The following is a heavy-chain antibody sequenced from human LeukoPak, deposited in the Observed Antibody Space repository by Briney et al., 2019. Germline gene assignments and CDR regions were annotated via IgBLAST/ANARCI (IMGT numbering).Heavy chain of an antibody. V-gene: IGHV4-31*03. J-gene: IGHJ4*02. CDR2: IHYSGST. Sequence: SETLSLTCTVSGGSISSGGLYWSWIRQHPGKGLEWIGYIHYSGSTYYNPSLKSRVTISVDTSKNQFSLKLSSVTAADTAVYYCAREGGYYFDYWGQGTLVTVSS. D-gene: IGHD3-22*01. CDR1: GGSISSGGLY. CDR3: AREGGYYFDY.